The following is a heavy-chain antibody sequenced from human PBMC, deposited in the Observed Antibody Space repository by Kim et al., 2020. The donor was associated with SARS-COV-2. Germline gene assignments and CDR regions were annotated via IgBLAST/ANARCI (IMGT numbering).Heavy chain of an antibody. CDR1: GGTFSSYA. Sequence: SVKVSCKASGGTFSSYAISWVRQAPGQGLEWMGGIIPIFGTANYAQKFQGRVTITADESTSTAYMELSSLRSEDTAVYYCAIIRDYYDNPSDYWGQGTLVTVSS. D-gene: IGHD3-22*01. J-gene: IGHJ4*02. CDR2: IIPIFGTA. V-gene: IGHV1-69*13. CDR3: AIIRDYYDNPSDY.